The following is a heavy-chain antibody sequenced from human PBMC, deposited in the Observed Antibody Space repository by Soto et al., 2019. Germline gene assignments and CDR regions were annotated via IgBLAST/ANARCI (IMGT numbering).Heavy chain of an antibody. CDR3: GKGSAATNYFYYAPDV. J-gene: IGHJ6*02. CDR1: GFTFGIHA. Sequence: EVQLLESGGGLVQPGGSLRLSCGASGFTFGIHAMIWVRQAPGKGLEWVSFISASGGSTYYADSVKGRFTISRDNAKKTVYLPMNSPRGEDTAVYYCGKGSAATNYFYYAPDVWGQGTTVTVSS. V-gene: IGHV3-23*01. D-gene: IGHD2-15*01. CDR2: ISASGGST.